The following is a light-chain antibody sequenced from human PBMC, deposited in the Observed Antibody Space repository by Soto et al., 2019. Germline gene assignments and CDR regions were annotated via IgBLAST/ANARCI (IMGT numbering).Light chain of an antibody. V-gene: IGKV3-20*01. CDR2: GAS. Sequence: EIVLTQSPGTLSRSPGERATLSCRASQRVSNNYLAGYQQKPGQAPRLLIYGASNRATCIPDRFSGSGSGTDFTLTISRLEPEDFAVYYCQQYVSSGTFGQGTTVDIK. J-gene: IGKJ1*01. CDR1: QRVSNNY. CDR3: QQYVSSGT.